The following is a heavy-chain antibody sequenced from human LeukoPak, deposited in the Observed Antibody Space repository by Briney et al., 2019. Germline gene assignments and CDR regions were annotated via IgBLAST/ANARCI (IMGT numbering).Heavy chain of an antibody. CDR3: ASSGSFRQQLVK. J-gene: IGHJ4*02. Sequence: PSETPSLTCTVSGGSMSFYYWSWVRQPPGKGLEWIGYINYSGNTNYNPSLKSRVTISVDTSKNQFSLKLSSVTAADTAVYYCASSGSFRQQLVKWGQGTLVTVSS. V-gene: IGHV4-59*01. D-gene: IGHD6-13*01. CDR1: GGSMSFYY. CDR2: INYSGNT.